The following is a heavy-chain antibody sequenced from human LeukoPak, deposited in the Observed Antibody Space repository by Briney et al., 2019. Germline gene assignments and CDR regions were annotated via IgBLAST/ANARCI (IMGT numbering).Heavy chain of an antibody. CDR1: GFTVSSNY. CDR2: IYSGGST. Sequence: PGGSLRLSCAASGFTVSSNYMSWVRQAPGKGLEWVSVIYSGGSTYYADSVKGRFTISRDNSKNTLYLQMNSLSAEDTAVYYCARASRLYGSGSYYDYWGQGTLVTVSS. V-gene: IGHV3-53*01. J-gene: IGHJ4*02. CDR3: ARASRLYGSGSYYDY. D-gene: IGHD3-10*01.